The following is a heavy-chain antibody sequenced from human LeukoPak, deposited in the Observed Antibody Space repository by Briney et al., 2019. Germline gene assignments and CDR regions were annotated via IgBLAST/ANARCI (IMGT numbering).Heavy chain of an antibody. Sequence: PGRSLRLPCAASGFTFSSYGMHWVRQAPGKGLEWVAVISYDGSNKYYADSVKGRFTISRDNSKNTLYLQMNSLRAEDTAVYYCAKDARPYCTNGVCPGYYFDYWGQGTLVTVSS. J-gene: IGHJ4*02. CDR3: AKDARPYCTNGVCPGYYFDY. V-gene: IGHV3-30*18. CDR1: GFTFSSYG. D-gene: IGHD2-8*01. CDR2: ISYDGSNK.